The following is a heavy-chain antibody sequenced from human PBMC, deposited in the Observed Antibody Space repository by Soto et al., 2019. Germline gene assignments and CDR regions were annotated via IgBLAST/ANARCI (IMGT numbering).Heavy chain of an antibody. CDR2: IIPIFGTA. Sequence: SVKVSCKASGGTFSSYAISWVRQAPGQGLEWMGGIIPIFGTANYAQKFQGRVTITADESTSTAYMELNSLRAEDTAVYYCAASAVVAAHYWGQGALVTVSS. D-gene: IGHD2-15*01. CDR1: GGTFSSYA. J-gene: IGHJ4*02. V-gene: IGHV1-69*13. CDR3: AASAVVAAHY.